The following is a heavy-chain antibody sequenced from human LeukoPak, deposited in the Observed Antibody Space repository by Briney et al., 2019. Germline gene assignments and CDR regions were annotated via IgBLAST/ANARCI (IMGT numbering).Heavy chain of an antibody. J-gene: IGHJ4*02. D-gene: IGHD1-26*01. CDR2: ISYDGSNK. CDR3: AKGGKWDVTPFDY. CDR1: GFTFSSYA. Sequence: GRSLRLSCAASGFTFSSYAMHWVRQAPGKGLEWVAVISYDGSNKYYADSVKGRFTISRDNSKNTLYLQMNSLRAEDTAVYYCAKGGKWDVTPFDYWGQGTLVTVSS. V-gene: IGHV3-30-3*01.